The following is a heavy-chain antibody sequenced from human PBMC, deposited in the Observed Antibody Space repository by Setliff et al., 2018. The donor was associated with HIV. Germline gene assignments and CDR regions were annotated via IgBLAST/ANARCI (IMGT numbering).Heavy chain of an antibody. CDR3: ARDVGYYGSGSQP. D-gene: IGHD3-10*01. CDR2: IYTSGST. Sequence: SETLSLTCTVSGGSISSGSYYWSWIRQPAGKGLEWIGHIYTSGSTNYNPSLKSRVTISVDTSKNQFSLKLSSVTAADAAVYYCARDVGYYGSGSQPWGQGTLVTVSS. V-gene: IGHV4-61*09. CDR1: GGSISSGSYY. J-gene: IGHJ5*02.